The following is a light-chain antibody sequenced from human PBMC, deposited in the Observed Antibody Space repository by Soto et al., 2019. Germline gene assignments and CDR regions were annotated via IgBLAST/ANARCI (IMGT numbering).Light chain of an antibody. Sequence: QSGLTQPASVSGSPGQSITISCTGTSSDVGGYDYVSWYQPHPGTAPKVIIYDVTTRPSGVSNRFSGSKSGNTASLTISGLQAEDEADYYCSSFTTSNTEVFGGGTKLTVL. CDR1: SSDVGGYDY. CDR2: DVT. J-gene: IGLJ2*01. CDR3: SSFTTSNTEV. V-gene: IGLV2-14*03.